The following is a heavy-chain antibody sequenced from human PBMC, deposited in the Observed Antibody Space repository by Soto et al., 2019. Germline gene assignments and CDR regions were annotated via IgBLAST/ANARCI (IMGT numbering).Heavy chain of an antibody. CDR3: ARLAGTGNYYYYGMDV. D-gene: IGHD6-19*01. V-gene: IGHV5-51*01. Sequence: GESLKISCKGSGYSFTSYWIGWVRQMPGKGLEWMGIIYPGDSDTRYSPSFQGQVTISADKSISTAYLQWSSLKASDTAMCYCARLAGTGNYYYYGMDVWGQGTTVTVSS. CDR2: IYPGDSDT. J-gene: IGHJ6*02. CDR1: GYSFTSYW.